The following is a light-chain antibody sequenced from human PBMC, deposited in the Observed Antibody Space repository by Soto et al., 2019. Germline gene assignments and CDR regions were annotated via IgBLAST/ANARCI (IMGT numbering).Light chain of an antibody. CDR2: TTN. CDR3: AAWDDSLNGHV. J-gene: IGLJ1*01. CDR1: SSNIGTSS. Sequence: QSLLTQPHSASGTPGQRVTSSCSGSSSNIGTSSVHWFQQLPGTAPKLLISTTNQRPSGVPERFSGSKSGTSASLAISGLQSEDEADYYCAAWDDSLNGHVFGTGTKVTVL. V-gene: IGLV1-44*01.